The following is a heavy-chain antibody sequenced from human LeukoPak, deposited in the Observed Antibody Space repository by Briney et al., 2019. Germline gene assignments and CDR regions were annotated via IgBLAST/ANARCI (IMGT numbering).Heavy chain of an antibody. D-gene: IGHD2-2*01. CDR2: MNPNSGNT. CDR3: ARGPSYCSSTSCHLGY. CDR1: GYTFTSYD. J-gene: IGHJ4*02. Sequence: ASVKVSCKASGYTFTSYDINWVRQATGQGLEWTGWMNPNSGNTGYAQKFQGRVTMTRNTSISTAYMELSSLRSEDTAVYYCARGPSYCSSTSCHLGYWGQGTLVTVSS. V-gene: IGHV1-8*01.